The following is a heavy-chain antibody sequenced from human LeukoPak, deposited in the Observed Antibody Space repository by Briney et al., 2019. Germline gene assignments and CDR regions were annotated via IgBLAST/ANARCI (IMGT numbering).Heavy chain of an antibody. J-gene: IGHJ3*02. CDR1: GGTFSSYA. D-gene: IGHD3-3*01. CDR2: IIPIFGTA. Sequence: SVKVSCKASGGTFSSYAISWVRQAPGQGLEWMGGIIPIFGTANYAQKFQGRVTITTDESTSTAYMELSSLRSEDTAVYYCARATDYDFGGGGAFDIRGQGTMVTVSS. CDR3: ARATDYDFGGGGAFDI. V-gene: IGHV1-69*05.